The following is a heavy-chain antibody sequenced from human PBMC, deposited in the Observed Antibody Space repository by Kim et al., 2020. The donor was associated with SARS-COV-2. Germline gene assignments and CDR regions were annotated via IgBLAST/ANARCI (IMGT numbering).Heavy chain of an antibody. D-gene: IGHD6-13*01. CDR3: ARVGGIAAADRYYYYYYGMDV. V-gene: IGHV3-11*06. J-gene: IGHJ6*02. Sequence: GGSLRLSCAASGFTFSDYYMSWIRQAPGKGLEWVSYISSSSSYTNYADSVKGRFTISRDNAKNSLYLQMNSLRAEDTAVYYCARVGGIAAADRYYYYYYGMDVWGQGTTVTVSS. CDR1: GFTFSDYY. CDR2: ISSSSSYT.